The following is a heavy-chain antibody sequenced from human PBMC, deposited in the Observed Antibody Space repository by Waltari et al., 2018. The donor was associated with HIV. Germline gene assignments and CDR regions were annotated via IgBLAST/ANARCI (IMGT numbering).Heavy chain of an antibody. Sequence: QVQLQESGPGLVKPSQTLSLTCTVSGASISSGGYYWTWIRHHPGKGLEWIGYIYYSGSTYYNPSLKSRVTISVDTSKNQFSLKMTSVTAADTAVYYCARRRDYDNSGHYYYFDYWGQGALVTVSS. CDR3: ARRRDYDNSGHYYYFDY. D-gene: IGHD3-22*01. CDR2: IYYSGST. CDR1: GASISSGGYY. V-gene: IGHV4-31*03. J-gene: IGHJ4*02.